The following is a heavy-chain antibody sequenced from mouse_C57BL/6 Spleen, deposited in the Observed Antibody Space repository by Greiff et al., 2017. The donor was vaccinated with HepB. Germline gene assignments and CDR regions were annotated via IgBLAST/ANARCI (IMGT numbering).Heavy chain of an antibody. CDR3: ASHYYDYDGVFAY. Sequence: EVKLVESGGGLVQPGGSLSLSCAASGFTFTDYYMSWVRQPPGKALEWLGFIRNKANGYTTEYSASVKGRFTISRDNSQSILYLQMNALRAEDSATYYCASHYYDYDGVFAYWGQGTLVTVSA. CDR1: GFTFTDYY. J-gene: IGHJ3*01. V-gene: IGHV7-3*01. CDR2: IRNKANGYTT. D-gene: IGHD2-4*01.